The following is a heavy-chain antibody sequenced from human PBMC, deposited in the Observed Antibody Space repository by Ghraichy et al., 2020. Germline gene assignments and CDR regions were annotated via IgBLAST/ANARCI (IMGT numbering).Heavy chain of an antibody. Sequence: SETLSLTCAVYGGSFSGYYWSWIRQPPGKGLEWIGEINHSGSTNYNPSLKSRVTISVDTSKNQFSLKLSSVTAADTAVYYCARERYCSGGSCYSGKYGYWGQGTLVTVSS. CDR3: ARERYCSGGSCYSGKYGY. V-gene: IGHV4-34*01. CDR2: INHSGST. CDR1: GGSFSGYY. J-gene: IGHJ4*02. D-gene: IGHD2-15*01.